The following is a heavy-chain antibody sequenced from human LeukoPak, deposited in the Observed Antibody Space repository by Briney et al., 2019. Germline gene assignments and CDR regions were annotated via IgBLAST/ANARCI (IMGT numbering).Heavy chain of an antibody. CDR1: GGSFSGYY. CDR2: INHSGST. CDR3: ARGSSGWYGSSWFDP. V-gene: IGHV4-34*01. Sequence: SETLSLTCAVYGGSFSGYYWSWIRQPPGKGLEWIGEINHSGSTNYNPSLKSRVTISVDTSKNQFSLKLSSVTAADTAVYYCARGSSGWYGSSWFDPWGQGTLVTVSS. D-gene: IGHD6-19*01. J-gene: IGHJ5*02.